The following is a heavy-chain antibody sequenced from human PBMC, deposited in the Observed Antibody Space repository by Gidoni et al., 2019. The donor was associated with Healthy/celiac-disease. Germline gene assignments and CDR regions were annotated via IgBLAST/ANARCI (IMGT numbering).Heavy chain of an antibody. CDR1: GFTFSSYA. CDR3: ASQEPYCSSTSCYIEMYYYYYGMDV. V-gene: IGHV3-23*01. D-gene: IGHD2-2*02. J-gene: IGHJ6*02. Sequence: EVQLLESGGGLVQPGGSLRLSCAASGFTFSSYALSCVRQAPGKGLEWFSAISGSGGRTYYADAVKGRFTISRDNSKNTLYLQMNSLRAEDTAVYYCASQEPYCSSTSCYIEMYYYYYGMDVWGQGTTVTVSS. CDR2: ISGSGGRT.